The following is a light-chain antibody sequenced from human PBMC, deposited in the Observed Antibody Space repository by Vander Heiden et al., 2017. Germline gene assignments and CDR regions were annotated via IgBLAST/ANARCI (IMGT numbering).Light chain of an antibody. CDR2: SNN. CDR1: SSNIGSNT. Sequence: QSVLTQPPSASGTPGQRVPIPCSGSSSNIGSNTVNWYQQLPGTAPKLLIYSNNQRPSGVPDRFSGSKSGTSASLAISGLQSEDEADYYCAAWDDSLNGLVFGGGTKLTVL. CDR3: AAWDDSLNGLV. J-gene: IGLJ2*01. V-gene: IGLV1-44*01.